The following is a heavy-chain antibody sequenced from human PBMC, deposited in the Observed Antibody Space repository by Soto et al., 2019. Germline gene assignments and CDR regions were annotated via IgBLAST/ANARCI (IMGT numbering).Heavy chain of an antibody. Sequence: QVQLVESGGGVVQPGRSLRLSCAASGFIFSDYAMHWVRQAPGKGLESVAVISYGGDNKYYADSVRGRFAISRDNLKNTLDLQMNSLNPEDTAVYHCAKARHSTSWYGLEADFWGQGTLVTVSS. V-gene: IGHV3-30*09. D-gene: IGHD6-13*01. CDR2: ISYGGDNK. CDR1: GFIFSDYA. J-gene: IGHJ4*02. CDR3: AKARHSTSWYGLEADF.